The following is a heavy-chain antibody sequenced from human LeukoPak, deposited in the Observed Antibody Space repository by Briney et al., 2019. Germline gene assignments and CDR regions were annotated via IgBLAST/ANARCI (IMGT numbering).Heavy chain of an antibody. V-gene: IGHV5-51*01. Sequence: ESLEISCNGSGYSFTSYWIGWVRQMPGKGLELMGIIYPGYYDTRHSPSFQGQVTISAEKSISTAYLQWSSLKASDTAMYYCARLHRVPQQMVSLYYCGMEVGGQGTTVTVSS. CDR1: GYSFTSYW. CDR3: ARLHRVPQQMVSLYYCGMEV. J-gene: IGHJ6*02. CDR2: IYPGYYDT. D-gene: IGHD6-13*01.